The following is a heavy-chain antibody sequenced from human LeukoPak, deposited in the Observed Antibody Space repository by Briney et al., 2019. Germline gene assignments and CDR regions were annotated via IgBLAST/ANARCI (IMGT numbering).Heavy chain of an antibody. D-gene: IGHD3-22*01. CDR1: GGSISSSSYY. V-gene: IGHV4-39*07. Sequence: PSETLSLTRTVSGGSISSSSYYWGWIRQPPGKGLEWIGSIYYSGSTYYNPSLKSRVTISVDTSKNQFSLKLSSVTAADTAVYYCARGNAITMIVNWGQGTLVTVSS. CDR2: IYYSGST. J-gene: IGHJ4*02. CDR3: ARGNAITMIVN.